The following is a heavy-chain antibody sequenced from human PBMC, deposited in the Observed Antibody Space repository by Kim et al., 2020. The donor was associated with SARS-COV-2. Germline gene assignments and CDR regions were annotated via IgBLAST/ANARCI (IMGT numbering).Heavy chain of an antibody. CDR3: ARDRDTWGSFRLAF. Sequence: GGSLRLSCKASGFTFSDYWMRWIRQAPGRGLEWISYITGNGSNTFHAESVKGRFTISRNNYKNMLYLQMDSLRVEDTAIYYCARDRDTWGSFRLAFWGQGT. V-gene: IGHV3-11*01. CDR1: GFTFSDYW. J-gene: IGHJ4*02. D-gene: IGHD3-16*02. CDR2: ITGNGSNT.